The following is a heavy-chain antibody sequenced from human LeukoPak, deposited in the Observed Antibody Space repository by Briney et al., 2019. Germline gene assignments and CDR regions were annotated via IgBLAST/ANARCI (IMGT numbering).Heavy chain of an antibody. CDR3: ARTKVAAAAGTDY. J-gene: IGHJ4*02. CDR2: INPNSGGT. Sequence: ASVKVSCKASGYTFTGYYMHWVRQAPGQGLEWMGRINPNSGGTNYAQKFQGRVTMTRNTSISTAYMELSSLRSEDTAVYYCARTKVAAAAGTDYWGQGTLVTVSS. D-gene: IGHD6-13*01. V-gene: IGHV1-2*06. CDR1: GYTFTGYY.